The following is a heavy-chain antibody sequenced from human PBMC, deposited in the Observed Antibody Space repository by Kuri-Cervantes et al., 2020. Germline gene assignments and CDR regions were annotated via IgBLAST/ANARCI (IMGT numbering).Heavy chain of an antibody. Sequence: ASVKVSCKASGYTFTSYGISWVRQAPGQGLEWMGWISAYNGNTNYAQKLQGRVTMTTDTSTSTAYMELRSLRSDDTAVYYCAKAELSGSGTWYYFDYWGQGTLVTVSS. V-gene: IGHV1-18*01. CDR3: AKAELSGSGTWYYFDY. D-gene: IGHD3-10*01. J-gene: IGHJ4*02. CDR2: ISAYNGNT. CDR1: GYTFTSYG.